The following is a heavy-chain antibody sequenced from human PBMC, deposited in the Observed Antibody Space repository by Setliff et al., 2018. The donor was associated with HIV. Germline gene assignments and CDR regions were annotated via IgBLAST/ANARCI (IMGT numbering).Heavy chain of an antibody. J-gene: IGHJ1*01. CDR2: MDNRGNT. CDR1: GVSISDYY. Sequence: SETLSLPCSVSGVSISDYYWTWIRQPPGKGLEWIGYMDNRGNTNYSPSLKSRITISVDTSKNHFSLKLNSVTAADTAVYYCARSTPSIGYISEHWGQGALVTVSS. V-gene: IGHV4-59*01. D-gene: IGHD5-12*01. CDR3: ARSTPSIGYISEH.